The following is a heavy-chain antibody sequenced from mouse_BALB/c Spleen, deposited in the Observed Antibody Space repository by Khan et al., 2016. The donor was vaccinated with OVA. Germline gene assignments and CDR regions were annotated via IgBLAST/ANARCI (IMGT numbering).Heavy chain of an antibody. CDR1: GYTFTAYN. CDR3: ARGEITTGFAY. Sequence: EVQLQESGPELVKPGASVKISCKASGYTFTAYNMHLVMQSHGKSLEWIGYIYPYNGGAGYNQKFKNKATLTVDTSSSTAYMELRSLTSEDSAVYYCARGEITTGFAYWGQGTLVTVAA. D-gene: IGHD2-4*01. CDR2: IYPYNGGA. V-gene: IGHV1S29*02. J-gene: IGHJ3*01.